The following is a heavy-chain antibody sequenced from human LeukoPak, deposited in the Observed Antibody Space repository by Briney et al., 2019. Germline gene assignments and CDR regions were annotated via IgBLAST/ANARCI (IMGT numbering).Heavy chain of an antibody. J-gene: IGHJ6*03. CDR1: GGSISSYY. D-gene: IGHD4-17*01. CDR3: ASVTTVRYYYMDV. Sequence: SETLSLTCTVSGGSISSYYWSWIRQPPGKGLGWMGYIYYSGSTNYNPSLKSRVTISVDTSKNQFSLKLSSVTAADTAVYYCASVTTVRYYYMDVWGKGTTVTVSS. V-gene: IGHV4-59*01. CDR2: IYYSGST.